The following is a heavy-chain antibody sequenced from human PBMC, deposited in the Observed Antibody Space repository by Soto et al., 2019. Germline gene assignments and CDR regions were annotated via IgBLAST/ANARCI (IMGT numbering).Heavy chain of an antibody. CDR2: ITGSGGST. Sequence: GGSLRLSCAASGFTFSSYAMNWVRQATGKGLEWVSAITGSGGSTFYADSVKGRFTIYRDNSMNTLYLQMNSLRAEDTAVYYCAKDSNYYYMDVWGKGTTVTVSS. V-gene: IGHV3-23*01. J-gene: IGHJ6*03. CDR3: AKDSNYYYMDV. CDR1: GFTFSSYA.